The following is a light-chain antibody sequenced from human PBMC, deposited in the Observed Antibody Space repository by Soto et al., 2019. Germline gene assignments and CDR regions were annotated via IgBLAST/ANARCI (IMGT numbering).Light chain of an antibody. CDR2: DGS. Sequence: AIQLTQSPSSLSASVGDRVTITCRASQGVSSALAWYQQKPGKPPKVLIYDGSSLQSGVPLRFRGSGSGTEFTLTITGLQPEDFGTYYCQHFQRDPVTYGQGTRLEIK. V-gene: IGKV1-13*02. CDR3: QHFQRDPVT. J-gene: IGKJ5*01. CDR1: QGVSSA.